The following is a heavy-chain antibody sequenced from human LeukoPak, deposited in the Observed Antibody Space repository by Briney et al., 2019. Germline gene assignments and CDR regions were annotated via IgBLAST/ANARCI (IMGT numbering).Heavy chain of an antibody. D-gene: IGHD4-17*01. CDR3: ARETTVTPSFDY. CDR1: GGTFSSYA. CDR2: IIPIFGTA. Sequence: SVKVSCKASGGTFSSYAISCVRQAPGQGLEWMGGIIPIFGTANYAQKFQGRVTITADESTSTAYMELSSLRSEDTAVYYCARETTVTPSFDYWGQGTLVTVSS. J-gene: IGHJ4*02. V-gene: IGHV1-69*13.